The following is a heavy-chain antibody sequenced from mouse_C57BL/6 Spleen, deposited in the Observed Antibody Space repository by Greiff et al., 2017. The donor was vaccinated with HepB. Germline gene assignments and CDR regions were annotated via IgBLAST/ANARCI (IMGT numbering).Heavy chain of an antibody. Sequence: QQSCKASGYTFTSYWMHWVKQRPGRGLEWIGRIDPNSGGTKYNEKFKSKATLTVDKPSSTAYMQLSSLTSEDSAVSYCARKRELGRGNYYFDYWGQGTTLTVSS. CDR2: IDPNSGGT. CDR3: ARKRELGRGNYYFDY. CDR1: GYTFTSYW. J-gene: IGHJ2*01. D-gene: IGHD4-1*01. V-gene: IGHV1-72*01.